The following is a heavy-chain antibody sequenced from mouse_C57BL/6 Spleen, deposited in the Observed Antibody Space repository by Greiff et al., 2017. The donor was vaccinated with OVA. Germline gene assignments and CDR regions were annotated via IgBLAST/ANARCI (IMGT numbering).Heavy chain of an antibody. V-gene: IGHV1-69*01. CDR3: ARWDYYGSSPYWYFDV. J-gene: IGHJ1*03. D-gene: IGHD1-1*01. CDR1: GYTFTSYW. CDR2: IDPSDSYT. Sequence: VQLQQPGAELVMPGASVKLSCKASGYTFTSYWMHWVKQRPGQGLEWIGEIDPSDSYTNYNQKFKGKSTLTVDKSSSTAYMQLSSLTSEDSAVYYCARWDYYGSSPYWYFDVWGTGTTVTVSS.